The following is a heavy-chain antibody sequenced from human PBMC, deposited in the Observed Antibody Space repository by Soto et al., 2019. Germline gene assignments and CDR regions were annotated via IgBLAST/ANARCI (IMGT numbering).Heavy chain of an antibody. CDR1: GYTFTGYY. CDR3: ARDAGGIAAAGPSYCYMDF. Sequence: ASVKVSCKASGYTFTGYYMHWVRQAPGQGLEWMGWINPNSGGTNYAQKFQGWVTMTRDTSISTAYMELSRLRSDDTAVYYCARDAGGIAAAGPSYCYMDFWGKGTTVTVSS. J-gene: IGHJ6*03. D-gene: IGHD6-13*01. CDR2: INPNSGGT. V-gene: IGHV1-2*04.